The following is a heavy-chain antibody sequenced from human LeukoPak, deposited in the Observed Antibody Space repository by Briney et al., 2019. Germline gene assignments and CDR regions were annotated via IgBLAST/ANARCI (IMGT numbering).Heavy chain of an antibody. V-gene: IGHV3-48*04. Sequence: GGSLRLSCEASGFSFSTYGMHWVRQAPGKGLEWVSHISGSGGAIYYADSVKGRFTISRDNAKNSLYLQMSSLRVEDTAVYYCARRYCSSTSCTLDYWGQGTLVTVSS. CDR3: ARRYCSSTSCTLDY. D-gene: IGHD2-2*01. CDR1: GFSFSTYG. J-gene: IGHJ4*02. CDR2: ISGSGGAI.